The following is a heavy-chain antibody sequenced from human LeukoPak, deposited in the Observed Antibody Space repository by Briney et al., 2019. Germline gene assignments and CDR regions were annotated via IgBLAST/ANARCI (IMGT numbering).Heavy chain of an antibody. D-gene: IGHD6-13*01. Sequence: TSETLSLTCTVSGGSIRSGSYYWTWIRQPAGKGLEWVGRIYVTGSTNYNPSFKSRVTISLDTSKNQFSLKLNSVTAADTAVYYCASTSSDYTRHWYPYDYWVQGTLVTVSS. CDR3: ASTSSDYTRHWYPYDY. J-gene: IGHJ4*02. CDR1: GGSIRSGSYY. CDR2: IYVTGST. V-gene: IGHV4-61*02.